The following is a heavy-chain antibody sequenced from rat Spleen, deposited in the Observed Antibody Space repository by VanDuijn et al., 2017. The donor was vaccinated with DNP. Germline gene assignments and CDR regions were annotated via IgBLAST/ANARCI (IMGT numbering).Heavy chain of an antibody. D-gene: IGHD1-11*01. Sequence: QVQLKESGPGLVQPSQTLSLTCTVSGFSLTSYNVHWVRQPTGKGLEWMGIIWTGGSTDYNSALKSRLSISRDTSKSQVFLKMNSLQTEDIATYYCARDGGGGYFDYWGQGVMVTVSS. J-gene: IGHJ2*01. CDR3: ARDGGGGYFDY. CDR2: IWTGGST. V-gene: IGHV2-30*01. CDR1: GFSLTSYN.